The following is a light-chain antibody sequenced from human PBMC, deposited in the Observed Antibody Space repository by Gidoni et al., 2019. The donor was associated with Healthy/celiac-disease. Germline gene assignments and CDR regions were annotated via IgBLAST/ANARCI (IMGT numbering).Light chain of an antibody. J-gene: IGKJ5*01. CDR3: QQSYSTPRIT. CDR1: QSISSY. Sequence: DIQMTQSPSSLSASVGDRVTITCRASQSISSYLNWYQQKPGKAPKLLIYAASSLQSGVPSRFSGSGSVTDFTLTISRLQPEEFATYYCQQSYSTPRITFGQGTRLEI. CDR2: AAS. V-gene: IGKV1-39*01.